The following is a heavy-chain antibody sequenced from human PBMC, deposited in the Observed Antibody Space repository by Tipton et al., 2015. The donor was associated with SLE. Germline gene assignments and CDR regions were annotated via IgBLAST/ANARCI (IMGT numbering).Heavy chain of an antibody. CDR2: ISYDGSNK. J-gene: IGHJ4*02. CDR1: GLTFSSYA. V-gene: IGHV3-30*04. D-gene: IGHD3-10*01. CDR3: ARDRGYYFDY. Sequence: SLRLSCAASGLTFSSYAMHWVRKAPGKGLEWVAVISYDGSNKYYADSVKGRFTISRDNSKNTLYLQMNSLRAEYTAVYYCARDRGYYFDYWGQGTLVTVSS.